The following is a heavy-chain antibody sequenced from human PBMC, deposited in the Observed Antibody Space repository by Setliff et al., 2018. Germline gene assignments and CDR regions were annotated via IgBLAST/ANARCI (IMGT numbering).Heavy chain of an antibody. J-gene: IGHJ4*02. D-gene: IGHD4-17*01. Sequence: ASVKVSCKASGYTFTSYDINWVRQATGQGLEWMGWMNPNSGNTGYAQKLQGRVTMTRNTSISTAYMELSSLRSEDTAVYYCARVLYGDYDSIDYWGQGTLVTVSS. CDR3: ARVLYGDYDSIDY. CDR1: GYTFTSYD. V-gene: IGHV1-8*01. CDR2: MNPNSGNT.